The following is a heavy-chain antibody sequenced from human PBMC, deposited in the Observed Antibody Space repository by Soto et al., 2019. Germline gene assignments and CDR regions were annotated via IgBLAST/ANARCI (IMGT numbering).Heavy chain of an antibody. J-gene: IGHJ5*01. D-gene: IGHD3-3*01. CDR1: GGSISSYY. CDR3: ARWEDYDFWSGYDS. V-gene: IGHV4-59*01. CDR2: IYYSGST. Sequence: SETLSLTCTVSGGSISSYYWSWIRQPPGKGLEWIGYIYYSGSTNYNPSLKSRVTISVDTSKNQFSLKLSSVTAADTAVYYCARWEDYDFWSGYDSWGQGPLVTVSS.